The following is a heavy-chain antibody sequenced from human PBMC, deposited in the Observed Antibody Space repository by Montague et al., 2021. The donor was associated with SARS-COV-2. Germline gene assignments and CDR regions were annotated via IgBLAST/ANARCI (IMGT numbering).Heavy chain of an antibody. J-gene: IGHJ6*02. CDR1: GFTFSSYS. V-gene: IGHV3-21*01. CDR2: ISSSSYI. CDR3: ARDCSSTSCYPDNYYYYYGMDV. Sequence: SLRLSCAASGFTFSSYSMNWVRQASGKGLEWVSSISSSSYIYYADSVKGRFTISRDNAKNSLYLQMNSLRAEDTAVYYCARDCSSTSCYPDNYYYYYGMDVWGQGTTVTVSS. D-gene: IGHD2-2*01.